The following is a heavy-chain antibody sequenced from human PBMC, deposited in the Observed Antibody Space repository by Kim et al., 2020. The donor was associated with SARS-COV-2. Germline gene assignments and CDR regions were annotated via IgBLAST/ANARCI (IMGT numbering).Heavy chain of an antibody. Sequence: ASVKVSCKASGYTFTGYYMHWVRQAPGQGLAWMGWINPNSGGTNYAQKFQGWVTMTRDTSISTAYMELSRLRSDDTGVYYCARGSRYSSGSNWFDPWGQGTLVTVPS. CDR3: ARGSRYSSGSNWFDP. D-gene: IGHD6-19*01. V-gene: IGHV1-2*04. CDR1: GYTFTGYY. J-gene: IGHJ5*02. CDR2: INPNSGGT.